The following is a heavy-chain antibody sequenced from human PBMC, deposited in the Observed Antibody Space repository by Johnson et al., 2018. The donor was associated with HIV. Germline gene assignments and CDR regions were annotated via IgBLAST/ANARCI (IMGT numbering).Heavy chain of an antibody. CDR3: ARDGYCSGGSCYSGDRLDAFDI. CDR1: GFTFSSYA. CDR2: ISYDGSNK. D-gene: IGHD2-15*01. J-gene: IGHJ3*02. V-gene: IGHV3-30*04. Sequence: QVQLVESGGGVVQPGRSLRLSCAASGFTFSSYAMHWVRQAPGKGLEWVAVISYDGSNKYYADSVKGRFTISRDNSKNTLYLQMNSLRAQDTAVYYCARDGYCSGGSCYSGDRLDAFDIWGQGTMVTVSS.